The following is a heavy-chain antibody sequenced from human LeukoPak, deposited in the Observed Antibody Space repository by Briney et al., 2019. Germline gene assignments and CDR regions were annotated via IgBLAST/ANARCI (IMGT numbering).Heavy chain of an antibody. CDR2: IIPILGIA. CDR1: GGTFSSYA. D-gene: IGHD5-12*01. CDR3: AIGDSGYDLYYGMDV. Sequence: GSSVKVSCKASGGTFSSYAISWVRQAPGQGLEWMGRIIPILGIANYAQKFQGRVTITADKSTSTAYMELSSLRSEDTAVYYCAIGDSGYDLYYGMDVWGQGTTVTVSS. V-gene: IGHV1-69*04. J-gene: IGHJ6*02.